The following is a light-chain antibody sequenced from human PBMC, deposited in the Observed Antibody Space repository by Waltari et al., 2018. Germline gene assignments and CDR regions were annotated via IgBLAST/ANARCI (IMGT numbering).Light chain of an antibody. Sequence: QSALTQPASVSGSPGQSITISCTGTSSDVGGYNYVPWYQQHPGKAPKLMIYEVSNRPSGVSNRFSGSKSGNTASLTISGLQAEDEAGYYCSSYTSSSTLWVFGGGTKLTVL. V-gene: IGLV2-14*01. J-gene: IGLJ3*02. CDR2: EVS. CDR1: SSDVGGYNY. CDR3: SSYTSSSTLWV.